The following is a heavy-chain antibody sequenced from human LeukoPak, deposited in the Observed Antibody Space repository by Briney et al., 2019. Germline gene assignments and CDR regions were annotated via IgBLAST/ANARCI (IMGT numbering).Heavy chain of an antibody. Sequence: GGSLRLSCAASGFTFNDYAMHWVLQAPGKGLEWDSDISWNSGRIGYADSVKGRFTISRDNAKNSLYLQMSSLRAEDTALYYCAKALRTGSPYYMDVWGKGTTVTVSS. CDR1: GFTFNDYA. D-gene: IGHD1-14*01. V-gene: IGHV3-9*01. CDR3: AKALRTGSPYYMDV. CDR2: ISWNSGRI. J-gene: IGHJ6*03.